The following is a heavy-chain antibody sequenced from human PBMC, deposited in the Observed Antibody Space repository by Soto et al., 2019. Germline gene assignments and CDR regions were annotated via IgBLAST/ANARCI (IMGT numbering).Heavy chain of an antibody. CDR2: INAGNGNT. CDR3: AKAVSLRGKAPADYYYDYIDV. V-gene: IGHV1-3*01. Sequence: QVQLVQSGAEVKKPGASVKVSCKASGYTFTSYAMHWVRQAPGHRLEWMGWINAGNGNTKYSQKSQGRVTITRATCASTAYMERSTLSSEDTAVYYCAKAVSLRGKAPADYYYDYIDVWGKGTTVIVSS. CDR1: GYTFTSYA. J-gene: IGHJ6*03.